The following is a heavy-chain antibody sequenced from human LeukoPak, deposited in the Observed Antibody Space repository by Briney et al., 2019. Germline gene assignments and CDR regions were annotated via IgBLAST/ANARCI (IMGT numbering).Heavy chain of an antibody. CDR3: ARDYRAAAGHIWWYCYYYYMDV. J-gene: IGHJ6*03. Sequence: ASVKVSCKASGYTFTGYYMHWVRQAPGQGLEWMGWINPNSGGTNYAQKFQGRVTMTRDTSISTAYMELSRLRSDDTAVYYCARDYRAAAGHIWWYCYYYYMDVWGKGTTVTVSS. V-gene: IGHV1-2*02. D-gene: IGHD6-13*01. CDR1: GYTFTGYY. CDR2: INPNSGGT.